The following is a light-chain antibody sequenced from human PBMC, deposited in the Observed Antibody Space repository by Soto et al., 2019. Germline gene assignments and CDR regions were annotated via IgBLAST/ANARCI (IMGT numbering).Light chain of an antibody. CDR2: DAS. CDR1: QSVSSY. J-gene: IGKJ2*01. Sequence: EIVLTQSPATLSLSPGERVTLSCRASQSVSSYLAWYQQKPGQAPRLLIYDASNRATGIPARFSGSGSGTDFTLIISSLEPEDFAVYYCQQPYTFGQGTKLEIK. V-gene: IGKV3-11*01. CDR3: QQPYT.